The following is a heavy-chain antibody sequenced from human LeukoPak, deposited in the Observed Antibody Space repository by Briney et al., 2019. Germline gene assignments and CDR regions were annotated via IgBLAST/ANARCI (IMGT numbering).Heavy chain of an antibody. Sequence: GGSLRLSCAASGFTFSSYSMNWVRQAPGKGLEWVSVIYSGGSTYYADSVKGRFTISRDNSKNTLYLQMNSLRAEDTAVYYCARIPYYWGQGTLVTVSS. V-gene: IGHV3-53*01. CDR1: GFTFSSYS. CDR2: IYSGGST. J-gene: IGHJ4*02. D-gene: IGHD2-2*02. CDR3: ARIPYY.